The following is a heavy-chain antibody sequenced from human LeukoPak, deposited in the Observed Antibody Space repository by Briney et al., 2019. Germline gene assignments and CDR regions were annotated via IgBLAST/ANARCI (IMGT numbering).Heavy chain of an antibody. J-gene: IGHJ3*01. Sequence: GGSLRLSCAASGFTFSTYWMFWFRQAPGKGLEWVSLINGEGDNIRYADSVKGRFTISRDNTKNTLYVQMNGLRAEDTAIYYCAGGSGWLVDFWGQGTMVTVSS. V-gene: IGHV3-74*01. D-gene: IGHD6-19*01. CDR3: AGGSGWLVDF. CDR1: GFTFSTYW. CDR2: INGEGDNI.